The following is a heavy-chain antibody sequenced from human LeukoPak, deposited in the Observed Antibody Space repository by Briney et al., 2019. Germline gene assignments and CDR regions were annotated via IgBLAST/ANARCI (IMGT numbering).Heavy chain of an antibody. CDR2: ISGSGGST. D-gene: IGHD3-22*01. J-gene: IGHJ4*02. Sequence: GGSLRLSCAASGFTFDDYGMSWVRQAPGKGLEWVSAISGSGGSTYYADSVKGRFTISRDNSKNTLYLQMNSLRAEDTAVYYCAKEYYYDSSGYSDYWGQGTLVTVSS. V-gene: IGHV3-23*01. CDR3: AKEYYYDSSGYSDY. CDR1: GFTFDDYG.